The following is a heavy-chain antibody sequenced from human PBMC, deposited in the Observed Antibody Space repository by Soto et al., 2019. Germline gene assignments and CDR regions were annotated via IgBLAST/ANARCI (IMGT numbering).Heavy chain of an antibody. CDR2: IYHSGST. V-gene: IGHV4-4*02. D-gene: IGHD5-18*01. Sequence: PSETLSLTCAVSGCSISISNWCSWVRQPPGKGLEWIGEIYHSGSTNYNPSLKSRVTISVDKSKNQFSLKLSSVTAADTAVYYCARDAGGYSYGLVSLEWSQGTLVTVSS. CDR3: ARDAGGYSYGLVSLE. CDR1: GCSISISNW. J-gene: IGHJ4*02.